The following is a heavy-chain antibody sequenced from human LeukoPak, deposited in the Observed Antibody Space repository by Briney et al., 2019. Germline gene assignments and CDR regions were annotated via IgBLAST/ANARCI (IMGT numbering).Heavy chain of an antibody. D-gene: IGHD4-17*01. V-gene: IGHV4-34*01. J-gene: IGHJ5*02. CDR3: AKTTVTALLGWFDP. Sequence: SETLSLTCAVYGESFSGFYWSWIRQSPGKGLEWIGSIYYSGSTYYNPSLKSRVTISVDTSKNQFSLKLSSVTAADTAVYYCAKTTVTALLGWFDPWGQGTLVTVSS. CDR1: GESFSGFY. CDR2: IYYSGST.